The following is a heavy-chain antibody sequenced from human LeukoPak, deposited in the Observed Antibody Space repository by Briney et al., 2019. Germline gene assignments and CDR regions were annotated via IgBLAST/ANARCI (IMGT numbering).Heavy chain of an antibody. CDR2: IYYSGST. V-gene: IGHV4-59*12. D-gene: IGHD6-13*01. CDR3: ARDGIAGQQLERGGWFDP. J-gene: IGHJ5*02. CDR1: GGSISSYY. Sequence: NPSETLSLTCTVSGGSISSYYWSWIRQPPGKGLEWIGYIYYSGSTNYNPSLKSRVTISVDTSKNQFSLKLSSVTAADTAVYYCARDGIAGQQLERGGWFDPWGQGTLVTVSS.